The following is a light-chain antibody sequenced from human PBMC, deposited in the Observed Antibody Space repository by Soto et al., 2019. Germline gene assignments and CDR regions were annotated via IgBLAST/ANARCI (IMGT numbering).Light chain of an antibody. CDR3: QQYNDYSWT. V-gene: IGKV1-5*03. J-gene: IGKJ1*01. Sequence: IQMTQSPSTLSASVGDRVAITCRASQSIGIWLAWYQKKQGKAPRFLVYKASTLQTGVPSRFSGSGSGTEFTLTISSLQPDDFATYYCQQYNDYSWTFGQGTKVEIQ. CDR2: KAS. CDR1: QSIGIW.